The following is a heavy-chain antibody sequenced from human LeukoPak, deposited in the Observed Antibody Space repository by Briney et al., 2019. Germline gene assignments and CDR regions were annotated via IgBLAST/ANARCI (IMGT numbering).Heavy chain of an antibody. D-gene: IGHD6-13*01. Sequence: PGGSLRLSCAASGYTFSDYSVNWVRQVPGKGLEWVANIKQDGSEKYYVDSVKGRFTISRDNAKNSLYLQMNSLRAEDTAVYYCTRLRWFDYWGQGTLVTVSS. CDR3: TRLRWFDY. J-gene: IGHJ4*02. CDR1: GYTFSDYS. V-gene: IGHV3-7*01. CDR2: IKQDGSEK.